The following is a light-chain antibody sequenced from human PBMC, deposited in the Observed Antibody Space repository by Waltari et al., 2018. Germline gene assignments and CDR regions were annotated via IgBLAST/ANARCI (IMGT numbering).Light chain of an antibody. CDR3: QQRSKWPLT. J-gene: IGKJ4*01. Sequence: DIVLTQSPATLSLSPGDRATLSCRASQSVTNYLAWYQLKPGQAPRLLIYDAYNRATGIPARFSGSGSGTDFTLTISNLEPEDSAVYYCQQRSKWPLTFGGGTKVEIK. CDR1: QSVTNY. V-gene: IGKV3-11*01. CDR2: DAY.